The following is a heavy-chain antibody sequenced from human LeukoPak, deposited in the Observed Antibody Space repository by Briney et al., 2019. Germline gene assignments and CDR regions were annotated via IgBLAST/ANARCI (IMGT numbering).Heavy chain of an antibody. CDR2: IYSGGST. Sequence: GGSLRLSCAASGFTVSSNCMSWVRQAPGKGLEWVSVIYSGGSTYYADSVKGRFTISRDNSKNTLYLQMNSLRAEDTAVYYCCRAHGLKGPAAPYDYWGQGTLVTVSS. CDR3: CRAHGLKGPAAPYDY. D-gene: IGHD6-6*01. J-gene: IGHJ4*02. V-gene: IGHV3-66*01. CDR1: GFTVSSNC.